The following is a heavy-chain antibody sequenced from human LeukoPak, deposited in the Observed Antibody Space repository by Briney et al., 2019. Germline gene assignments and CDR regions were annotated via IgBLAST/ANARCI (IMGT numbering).Heavy chain of an antibody. V-gene: IGHV3-21*01. CDR1: GFTFSSYS. D-gene: IGHD3-22*01. CDR2: ISSSSSYI. Sequence: GGSLRLSCAASGFTFSSYSMNWVRQAPGKGLEWVSSISSSSSYIYYADSVEGRFTISRDNAKNSLYLQMSSLRAEDTAVYYCALDSSGYPAIHWGQGTLVTVSS. J-gene: IGHJ4*02. CDR3: ALDSSGYPAIH.